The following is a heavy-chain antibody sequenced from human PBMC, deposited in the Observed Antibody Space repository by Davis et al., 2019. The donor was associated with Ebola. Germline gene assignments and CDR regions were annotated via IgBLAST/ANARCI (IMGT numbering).Heavy chain of an antibody. CDR2: INPSGGST. CDR1: GYTFTGYY. J-gene: IGHJ6*02. CDR3: AREYSSSFLGMDV. V-gene: IGHV1-46*01. D-gene: IGHD6-6*01. Sequence: ASVKVSCKASGYTFTGYYMHWVRQAPGQGLEWMGVINPSGGSTNYAQKFQGRVTMTRDTSTNTVYMELSSLRSDDTAVYYCAREYSSSFLGMDVWGQGTTVTVSS.